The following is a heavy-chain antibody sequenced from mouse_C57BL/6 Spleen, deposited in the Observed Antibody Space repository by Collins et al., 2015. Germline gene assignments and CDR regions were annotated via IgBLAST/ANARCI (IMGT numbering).Heavy chain of an antibody. J-gene: IGHJ1*03. D-gene: IGHD1-1*01. CDR1: GYTFTSYW. CDR2: INPSNGGT. V-gene: IGHV1-53*01. CDR3: ARTTVVGYWYFDV. Sequence: QVQLQQPGTELVKPGASVKLSCKASGYTFTSYWMHWVKQRPGQGLEWIGNINPSNGGTNYNEKFKSKATLTVDKSSSTAYMQLSSLTSEDSTAYYCARTTVVGYWYFDVWGTGTTVTVSS.